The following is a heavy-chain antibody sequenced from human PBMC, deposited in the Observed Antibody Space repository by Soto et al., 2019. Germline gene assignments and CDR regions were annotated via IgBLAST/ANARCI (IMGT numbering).Heavy chain of an antibody. CDR3: ARETKNGEVVVAAPGYNWFDP. V-gene: IGHV4-31*03. CDR2: IYYSGST. J-gene: IGHJ5*02. CDR1: GGSISSGGYY. Sequence: PSETLSLTCTVSGGSISSGGYYWSWIRQHPGKGLEWIGYIYYSGSTNYNPSLKSRVTISVDKSKNQFSLKLSSVTAADTAVYYRARETKNGEVVVAAPGYNWFDPWGQGTLVTVSS. D-gene: IGHD2-15*01.